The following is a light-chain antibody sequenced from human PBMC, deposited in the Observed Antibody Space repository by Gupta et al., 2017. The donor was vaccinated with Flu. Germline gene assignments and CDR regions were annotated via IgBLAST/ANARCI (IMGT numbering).Light chain of an antibody. CDR1: QSVLYSSNNKNF. Sequence: DTVMTQSPDSLAVSLGERATINCKSSQSVLYSSNNKNFLAWYQQKPGQPPKLLLYWASARESGVPDRCSGSGSGTDFTLTISSLQAEDVAVYYCQQYYSTPWTFGQGTKVEIK. V-gene: IGKV4-1*01. CDR2: WAS. CDR3: QQYYSTPWT. J-gene: IGKJ1*01.